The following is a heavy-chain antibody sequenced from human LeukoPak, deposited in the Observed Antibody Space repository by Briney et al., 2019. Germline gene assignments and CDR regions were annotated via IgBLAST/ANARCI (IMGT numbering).Heavy chain of an antibody. D-gene: IGHD1-14*01. CDR2: ICYSGST. J-gene: IGHJ3*02. V-gene: IGHV4-39*01. Sequence: SETLSLTCTVSGGSISSCSYYWGWIRQPPGKGLEWIGSICYSGSTNYNPSLKSPVTISADTSKNQFSLKLSSVTAADTAVYYGARPLHDHVDAFDIWGQGTMVTVSS. CDR3: ARPLHDHVDAFDI. CDR1: GGSISSCSYY.